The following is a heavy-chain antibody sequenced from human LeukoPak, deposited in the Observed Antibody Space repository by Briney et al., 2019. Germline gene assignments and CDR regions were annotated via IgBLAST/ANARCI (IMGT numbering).Heavy chain of an antibody. CDR3: ARLSTVTTSFDY. CDR2: IYYSGST. Sequence: SETLSLTCTVSGGSISSSSYYWGWIRQPPGKGLEWIGSIYYSGSTYYNPSLKSRVTISVDTSKNQFSLKLSSVTAADTAVYYCARLSTVTTSFDYWGQGTLVTVSS. J-gene: IGHJ4*02. D-gene: IGHD4-17*01. CDR1: GGSISSSSYY. V-gene: IGHV4-39*07.